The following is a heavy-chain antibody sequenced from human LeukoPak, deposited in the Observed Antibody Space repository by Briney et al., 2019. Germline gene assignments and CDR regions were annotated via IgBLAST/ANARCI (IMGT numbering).Heavy chain of an antibody. Sequence: PGGSLRLSCAASGFTFSDYYMSWIRQAPGKGLEWVSYISSSGSTIYYADSVKGRFTISRDNAKNSLYLQMTSLRAEDTALYYCARDNLKWTPQSGIGFWGQGTMVTVSS. CDR1: GFTFSDYY. J-gene: IGHJ3*01. CDR2: ISSSGSTI. V-gene: IGHV3-11*01. D-gene: IGHD3-3*01. CDR3: ARDNLKWTPQSGIGF.